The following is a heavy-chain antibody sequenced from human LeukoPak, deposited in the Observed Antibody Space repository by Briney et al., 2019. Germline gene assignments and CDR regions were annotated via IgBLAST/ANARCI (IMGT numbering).Heavy chain of an antibody. D-gene: IGHD3-10*01. J-gene: IGHJ5*02. CDR2: IYYSGST. V-gene: IGHV4-39*01. Sequence: SETLSLTCTVSGGSISSNSYYWDWIRQPPGKGLEWIGSIYYSGSTYYNPSLKSRVTISVDTSKNKFSLKVNSVTAADTAVYYCARHGRFEGFGELYPSDPWGQGTLVTVSS. CDR3: ARHGRFEGFGELYPSDP. CDR1: GGSISSNSYY.